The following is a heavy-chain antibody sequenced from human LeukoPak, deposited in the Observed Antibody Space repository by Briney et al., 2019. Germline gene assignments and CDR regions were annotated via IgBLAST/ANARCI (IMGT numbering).Heavy chain of an antibody. V-gene: IGHV4-59*01. J-gene: IGHJ5*02. CDR1: GGSISSYY. Sequence: SETLSLTCTVSGGSISSYYWSWIRQPPGKGLEWIGYIYYSGSTNYNPSLKSRVTISVDTSKNQFSLKLSSVTAADTAVYYCARGRVDYYGSGSLVRNWFDPWGQGTLSPSPQ. CDR3: ARGRVDYYGSGSLVRNWFDP. D-gene: IGHD3-10*01. CDR2: IYYSGST.